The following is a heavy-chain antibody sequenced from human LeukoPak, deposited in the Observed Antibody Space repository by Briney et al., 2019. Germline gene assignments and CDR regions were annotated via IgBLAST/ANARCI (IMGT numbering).Heavy chain of an antibody. J-gene: IGHJ4*02. CDR1: GGSISSGSYY. Sequence: SETLSLTCTVSGGSISSGSYYWNWIRQPAGKGLEWIGRIYTSGSTNYSPSLKSRVTISVDTSKNQFSLKLSSVTAADTAVYYCARDAGGREGAVDYWGQGTLVTVSS. D-gene: IGHD1-26*01. CDR3: ARDAGGREGAVDY. CDR2: IYTSGST. V-gene: IGHV4-61*02.